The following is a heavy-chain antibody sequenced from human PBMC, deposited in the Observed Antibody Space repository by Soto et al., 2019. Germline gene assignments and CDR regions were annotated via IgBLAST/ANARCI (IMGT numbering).Heavy chain of an antibody. Sequence: GGSLRLSCAASGFTFSSYAMHWVRQATGKGLEWVAVISYDGSNKYYADSVKGRFTISRDNSKNTLYLQMNSLRAEDTAVYYCAREGRIASYYYGMDVWGQGTTVTVSS. J-gene: IGHJ6*02. CDR1: GFTFSSYA. CDR3: AREGRIASYYYGMDV. V-gene: IGHV3-30-3*01. D-gene: IGHD6-13*01. CDR2: ISYDGSNK.